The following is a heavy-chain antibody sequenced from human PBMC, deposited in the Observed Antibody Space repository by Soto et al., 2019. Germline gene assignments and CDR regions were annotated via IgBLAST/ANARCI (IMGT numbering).Heavy chain of an antibody. D-gene: IGHD2-21*02. V-gene: IGHV3-33*01. Sequence: TGGSLRLSCVASGFTFSSYGMHWVRQAPGKGLEWVAFIWYDGRNENYTDSVKGRFSISRDNSKNTLFLQMNSLRVDDTAVYYCARGTATDGLDSWGQGTLVTVSS. J-gene: IGHJ5*01. CDR2: IWYDGRNE. CDR3: ARGTATDGLDS. CDR1: GFTFSSYG.